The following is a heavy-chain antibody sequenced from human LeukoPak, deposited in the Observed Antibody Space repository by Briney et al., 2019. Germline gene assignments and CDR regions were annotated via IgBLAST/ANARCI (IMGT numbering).Heavy chain of an antibody. D-gene: IGHD3-22*01. CDR2: ISYDGSNK. Sequence: GGSLRLSCAASGFTFSSYAMHWVRQAPGKGLEWVAVISYDGSNKYYADSVKGRFTISRDNAKNSLYLQMNSLRAEDTAVYYCAREDSEGDTMIVVATYYFDYWGQGTLVTVSS. J-gene: IGHJ4*02. V-gene: IGHV3-30*04. CDR1: GFTFSSYA. CDR3: AREDSEGDTMIVVATYYFDY.